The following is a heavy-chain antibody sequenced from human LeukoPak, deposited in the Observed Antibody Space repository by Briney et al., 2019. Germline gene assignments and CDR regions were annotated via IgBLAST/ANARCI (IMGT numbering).Heavy chain of an antibody. CDR1: GDSVSSNSAA. D-gene: IGHD6-13*01. Sequence: SQTLSLTCAISGDSVSSNSAAWNWIRQSPSRGLEWLGRTYYRSKWYNDYAVSVKSRITINPDTSKNQFSLQLNSVTPEDTAVYYCARETNLPQSAQQLVGGDFDYWGQGTPVTVSS. V-gene: IGHV6-1*01. CDR2: TYYRSKWYN. CDR3: ARETNLPQSAQQLVGGDFDY. J-gene: IGHJ4*02.